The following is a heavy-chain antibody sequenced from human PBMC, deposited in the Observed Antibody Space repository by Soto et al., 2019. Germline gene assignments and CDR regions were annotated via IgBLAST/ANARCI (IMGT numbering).Heavy chain of an antibody. CDR1: GYTFTTNF. Sequence: VQLVQSGAEVKKPGASVKISCKASGYTFTTNFIHWIRQAPGQGLEWVGIISPGGGTTVYAQKLQGSVTMTRDTSTSTVYMELRNLRSEDTAVFYCARAHYDSDAFDFWGQGTMVIVSS. V-gene: IGHV1-46*03. CDR3: ARAHYDSDAFDF. J-gene: IGHJ3*01. CDR2: ISPGGGTT. D-gene: IGHD3-22*01.